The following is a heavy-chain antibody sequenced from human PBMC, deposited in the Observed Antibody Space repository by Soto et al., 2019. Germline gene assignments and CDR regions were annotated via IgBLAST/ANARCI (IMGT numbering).Heavy chain of an antibody. CDR3: ARSTSQAVSIHY. V-gene: IGHV1-69*02. D-gene: IGHD4-17*01. CDR1: GGTFSSYT. CDR2: IIPILGIA. J-gene: IGHJ4*02. Sequence: GASVKVSCKASGGTFSSYTISWVRQAPGQGLEWMGRIIPILGIANYAQKFQGRVTITADKSTSTAYMELSSLRSEDTAVYYCARSTSQAVSIHYWGEALPVTVSS.